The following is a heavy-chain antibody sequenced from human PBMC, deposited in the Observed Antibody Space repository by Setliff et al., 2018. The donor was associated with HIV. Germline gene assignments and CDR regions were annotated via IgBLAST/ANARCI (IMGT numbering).Heavy chain of an antibody. CDR2: IIPIFGTA. D-gene: IGHD3-16*01. Sequence: WASVKVSCKTSGGTFSTYAISWVRQAPGQGLEWMGGIIPIFGTANYAQKFQGRVTITTDESTSTAYMGLSSLRFEDTAGFYCARGAGGLDYGMDVWGQGTMVTVSS. J-gene: IGHJ6*02. CDR1: GGTFSTYA. CDR3: ARGAGGLDYGMDV. V-gene: IGHV1-69*05.